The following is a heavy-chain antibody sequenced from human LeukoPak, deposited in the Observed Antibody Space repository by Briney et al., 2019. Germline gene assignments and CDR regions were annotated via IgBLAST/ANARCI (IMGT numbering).Heavy chain of an antibody. CDR2: IYHSGST. J-gene: IGHJ4*02. D-gene: IGHD6-6*01. CDR1: GGSISSYY. V-gene: IGHV4-59*08. Sequence: LETLSLTCTVSGGSISSYYWSWIRQPPGKGLEWIGYIYHSGSTNYNPSLKSRVTISVDTSKNQFSLKLSSVTAADTAVYYCARHPSSSSSIDYWGQGTLVTVSS. CDR3: ARHPSSSSSIDY.